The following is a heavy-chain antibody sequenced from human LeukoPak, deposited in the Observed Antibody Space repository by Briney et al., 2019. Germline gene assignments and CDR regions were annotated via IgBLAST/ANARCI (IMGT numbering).Heavy chain of an antibody. J-gene: IGHJ4*02. D-gene: IGHD3-22*01. CDR2: IYSGGST. V-gene: IGHV3-53*01. Sequence: GGSLRLSCAASGFTVDDNYMSWVRQAPGKGLEWVSVIYSGGSTYYADSVKGRFTISRDISKNTLNLQMNSLRVEDTAVYYCARDESYSSDYWGQGTLVTVSS. CDR3: ARDESYSSDY. CDR1: GFTVDDNY.